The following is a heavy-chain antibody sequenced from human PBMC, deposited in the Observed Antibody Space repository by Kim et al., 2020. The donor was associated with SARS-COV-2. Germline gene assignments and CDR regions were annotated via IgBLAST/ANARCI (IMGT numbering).Heavy chain of an antibody. CDR3: TREATLVRGIVIRSGAFDI. D-gene: IGHD3-10*01. CDR2: IRVNSFGATS. J-gene: IGHJ3*02. V-gene: IGHV3-49*03. Sequence: GGSLRLSCRASGFTFGDFTMSWFRRAPGRGLEWVGFIRVNSFGATSEYAAPVKGRFTISRDDSKSIAYLQMNSLKIEDTAEYYCTREATLVRGIVIRSGAFDIWGQRTRVTAS. CDR1: GFTFGDFT.